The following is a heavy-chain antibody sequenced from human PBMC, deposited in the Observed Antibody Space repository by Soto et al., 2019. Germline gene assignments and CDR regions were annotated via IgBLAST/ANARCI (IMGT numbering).Heavy chain of an antibody. D-gene: IGHD3-3*01. V-gene: IGHV3-23*01. CDR3: ARSYHYDFWSGYYYPFDY. Sequence: GGSLRLSCAASGFTFSSYAMSWVRQAPGKGLEWVSAISGSGGSTYYADSVKGRFTISRDNSKNTLYLQMNSLRAEDTAVYYCARSYHYDFWSGYYYPFDYWGQGTLVTVSS. CDR2: ISGSGGST. CDR1: GFTFSSYA. J-gene: IGHJ4*02.